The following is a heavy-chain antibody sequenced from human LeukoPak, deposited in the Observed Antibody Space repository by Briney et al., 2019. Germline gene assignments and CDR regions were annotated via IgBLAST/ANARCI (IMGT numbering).Heavy chain of an antibody. Sequence: GASVTVSCTASGYTFTNYDINWVRQAPGQGLEWMGYMNPNSGNTGYAQKFQDRVTITGDTSISTAYMELSSLRSDDTAVYYCAREGLDYWGQGTLVTVSS. CDR2: MNPNSGNT. CDR1: GYTFTNYD. V-gene: IGHV1-8*03. CDR3: AREGLDY. J-gene: IGHJ4*02.